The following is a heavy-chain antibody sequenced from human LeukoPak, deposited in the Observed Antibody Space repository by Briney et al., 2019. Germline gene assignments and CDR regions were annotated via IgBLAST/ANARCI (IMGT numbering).Heavy chain of an antibody. D-gene: IGHD3-10*01. CDR2: ISSSGSPI. CDR1: GFTFSSCE. V-gene: IGHV3-48*03. Sequence: GGSLRLSCAASGFTFSSCEMNWDRQAPGKGLEWVSYISSSGSPIYYADSVKGRFTISRDNAKNSLYLQMNSLRAEDTAVYYCAREYSDGSGSYYYYYGMDVWGKGTTVIVSS. CDR3: AREYSDGSGSYYYYYGMDV. J-gene: IGHJ6*04.